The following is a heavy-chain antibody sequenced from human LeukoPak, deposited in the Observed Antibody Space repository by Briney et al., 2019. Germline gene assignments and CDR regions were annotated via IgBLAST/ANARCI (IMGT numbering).Heavy chain of an antibody. CDR1: GGFISSYY. J-gene: IGHJ4*02. Sequence: SETLSLTCTVSGGFISSYYWSWIRQPAGKGLEWIGRIYTSGSTNYNPSLKSRVTMSVDTSKNQFSLKLSSVTAADTAVYYCARTNSSGWWNYFDYWGQGTLVTVSS. CDR3: ARTNSSGWWNYFDY. V-gene: IGHV4-4*07. D-gene: IGHD6-19*01. CDR2: IYTSGST.